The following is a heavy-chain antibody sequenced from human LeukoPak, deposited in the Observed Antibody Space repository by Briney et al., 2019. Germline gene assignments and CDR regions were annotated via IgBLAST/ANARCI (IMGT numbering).Heavy chain of an antibody. CDR2: ISAYNGNT. J-gene: IGHJ5*02. CDR1: GYTFNTYG. V-gene: IGHV1-18*04. Sequence: ASVEVSCKASGYTFNTYGINWVRQAPGQGLEWMGWISAYNGNTNYAQNFRGRTTLTTDTSTSTAYMELTSLRFDDTAVYYCARDGRQWVPLNWFDPWGQGTLVIVSS. CDR3: ARDGRQWVPLNWFDP. D-gene: IGHD6-19*01.